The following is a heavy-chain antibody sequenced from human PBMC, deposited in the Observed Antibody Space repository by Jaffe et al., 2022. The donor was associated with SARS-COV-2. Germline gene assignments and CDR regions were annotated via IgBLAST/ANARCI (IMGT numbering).Heavy chain of an antibody. CDR1: GGSISSYY. J-gene: IGHJ4*02. V-gene: IGHV4-59*01. CDR3: ARAKAGYYDILTGAYYFDY. CDR2: IYYSGST. Sequence: QVQLQESGPGLVKPSETLSLTCTVSGGSISSYYWSWIRQPPGKGLEWIGYIYYSGSTNYNPSLKSRVTISVDTSKNQFSLKLSSVTAADTAVYYCARAKAGYYDILTGAYYFDYWGQGTLVTVSS. D-gene: IGHD3-9*01.